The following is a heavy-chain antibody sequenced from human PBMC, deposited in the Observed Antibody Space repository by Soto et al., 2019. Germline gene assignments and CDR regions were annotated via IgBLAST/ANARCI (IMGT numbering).Heavy chain of an antibody. CDR2: IYYSGST. CDR3: ARAPVGYCSGGSGDDNSSQNYFKC. Sequence: PSETLSLTCTVSGGSISSGGYYCSWIRQHPWKGLEWIGYIYYSGSTYYNPSLKSRVTISVDTSKNQFSLKLSSVTAADTAVYYRARAPVGYCSGGSGDDNSSQNYFKCLGQGTMLNVSS. V-gene: IGHV4-31*03. D-gene: IGHD2-15*01. CDR1: GGSISSGGYY. J-gene: IGHJ4*02.